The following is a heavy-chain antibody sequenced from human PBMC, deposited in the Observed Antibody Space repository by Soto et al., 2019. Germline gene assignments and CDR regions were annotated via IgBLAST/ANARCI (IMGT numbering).Heavy chain of an antibody. CDR2: ISAYNGDT. CDR1: GYTFTNYG. Sequence: ASVKVSCKASGYTFTNYGITWVRQAPGQGLEWMGWISAYNGDTHYTQRLQGRVTMTTDTSTSTAYMELRGLRSDDTAVYYCARVRQLVRYFYYYMDVWGKGTTVTVS. V-gene: IGHV1-18*01. D-gene: IGHD6-6*01. CDR3: ARVRQLVRYFYYYMDV. J-gene: IGHJ6*03.